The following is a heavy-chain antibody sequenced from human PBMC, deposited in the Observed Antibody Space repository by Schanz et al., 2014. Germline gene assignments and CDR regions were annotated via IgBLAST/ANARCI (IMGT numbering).Heavy chain of an antibody. V-gene: IGHV3-66*01. J-gene: IGHJ5*01. D-gene: IGHD2-15*01. CDR3: AGGLTVVGWWKSDS. CDR2: IYGGGRT. CDR1: GFTVSNND. Sequence: PGGPLRLSCAPSGFTVSNNDMAWVRQAPGKGLEWVSIIYGGGRTYHADSVRDRFIMSRDNSKNTVYLQMNSLRVEDTDVYYGAGGLTVVGWWKSDSCAQGPLVNVSS.